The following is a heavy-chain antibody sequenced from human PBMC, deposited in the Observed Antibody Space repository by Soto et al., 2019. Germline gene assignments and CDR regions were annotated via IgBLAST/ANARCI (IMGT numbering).Heavy chain of an antibody. CDR1: GFTLSGYA. Sequence: EVQLAESGGGLAQPGGSLRLSCAASGFTLSGYAMDWVRQAPGKGLEYVSGISSNGGGTYYANSVQGRFTISRDNSKNTVYLQMGSLRPEDMAVYYCARRARPDFYYMDVWGKATTVTVSS. D-gene: IGHD6-6*01. V-gene: IGHV3-64*01. J-gene: IGHJ6*03. CDR2: ISSNGGGT. CDR3: ARRARPDFYYMDV.